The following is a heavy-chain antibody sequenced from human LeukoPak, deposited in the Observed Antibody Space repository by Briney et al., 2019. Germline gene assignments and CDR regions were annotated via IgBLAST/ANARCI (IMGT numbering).Heavy chain of an antibody. CDR1: GFTFSSYW. CDR2: IKQDGSET. D-gene: IGHD6-19*01. Sequence: GGSLRLSCAASGFTFSSYWMSWVRQAPGKGLEWVANIKQDGSETYYVDSVKGRFTISRDNAKNSLYLQMNSLRAEDTAVYYCARRVGTSGWPNFDYWGQGTLVTVSS. CDR3: ARRVGTSGWPNFDY. V-gene: IGHV3-7*01. J-gene: IGHJ4*02.